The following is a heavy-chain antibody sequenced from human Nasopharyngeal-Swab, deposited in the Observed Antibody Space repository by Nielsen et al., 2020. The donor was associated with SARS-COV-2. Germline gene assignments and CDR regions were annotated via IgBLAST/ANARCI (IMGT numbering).Heavy chain of an antibody. V-gene: IGHV4-59*12. CDR2: IYYTGTT. Sequence: GSLRLSCTVSGGSISDYYWNWIRQSPGKGLEGIGYIYYTGTTNYNPSLKSRVTMSVDTSKNQFSLKLTSVTAADTAVYYCARDTAYIPSGFDPWGQGTLVTVPS. CDR1: GGSISDYY. J-gene: IGHJ5*02. CDR3: ARDTAYIPSGFDP. D-gene: IGHD2-2*02.